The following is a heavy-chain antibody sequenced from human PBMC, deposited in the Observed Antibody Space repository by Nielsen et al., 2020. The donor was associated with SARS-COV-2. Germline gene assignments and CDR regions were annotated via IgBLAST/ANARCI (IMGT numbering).Heavy chain of an antibody. CDR3: VRVRDDGYYYDTGPFDY. J-gene: IGHJ4*02. V-gene: IGHV3-74*01. CDR1: GFIFSDYY. D-gene: IGHD3-22*01. CDR2: MNADGSRS. Sequence: GVLKISCVGSGFIFSDYYMNWVRQAPGKGLMWVSRMNADGSRSAYAESVKGRFIIARDNARDTVYLQMNSLSAEDTAVYYCVRVRDDGYYYDTGPFDYWGQGALVTVSS.